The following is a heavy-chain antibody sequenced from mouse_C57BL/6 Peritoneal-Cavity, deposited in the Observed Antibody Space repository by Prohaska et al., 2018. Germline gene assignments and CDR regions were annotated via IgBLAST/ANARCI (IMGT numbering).Heavy chain of an antibody. J-gene: IGHJ2*01. Sequence: MYCKASGYTFTSYTIHWVKQRPGQGLEWIGYINPSSGYTKYNQKFKDKATLTADKSSSTAYMQLSSLTSEDSAVYYCARSDITTVVADYWGQGTTLTVSS. CDR3: ARSDITTVVADY. CDR2: INPSSGYT. V-gene: IGHV1-4*01. CDR1: GYTFTSYT. D-gene: IGHD1-1*01.